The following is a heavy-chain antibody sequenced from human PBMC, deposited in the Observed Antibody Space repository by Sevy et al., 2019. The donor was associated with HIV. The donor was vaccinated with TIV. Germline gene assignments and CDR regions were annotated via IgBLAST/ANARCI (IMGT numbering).Heavy chain of an antibody. CDR2: ISYDGRGK. Sequence: GGSPRLSCAASGFTFSSYDMHWVRQAPGKGLEWVAVISYDGRGKHYADSVKGRFTISRDNAKNTLYLQMNSLRVEDSAVFYCAAVALTFGGDPYENHHFMDVWGRGTRVTVSS. J-gene: IGHJ6*03. D-gene: IGHD3-16*01. CDR3: AAVALTFGGDPYENHHFMDV. CDR1: GFTFSSYD. V-gene: IGHV3-30*03.